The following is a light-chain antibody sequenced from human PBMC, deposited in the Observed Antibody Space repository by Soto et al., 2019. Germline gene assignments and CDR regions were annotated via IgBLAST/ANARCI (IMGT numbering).Light chain of an antibody. CDR1: SSDIGAYNY. CDR3: ISYTSSSTWV. Sequence: QSVLTQPASVSGSPGQSITISCTGTSSDIGAYNYVSWYQQHPGTAPKLMIYEVRNRPSGVSDRFSGSRSGNTASLTISGLQAEDESHYYCISYTSSSTWVFGGGTKLTVL. J-gene: IGLJ3*02. CDR2: EVR. V-gene: IGLV2-14*01.